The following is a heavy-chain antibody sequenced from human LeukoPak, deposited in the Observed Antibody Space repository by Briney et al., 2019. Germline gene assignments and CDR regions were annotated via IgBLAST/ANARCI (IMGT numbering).Heavy chain of an antibody. CDR3: ARSIVPLGYFDY. CDR2: IYSGGST. Sequence: GGSPRLSCAASGFTVSSNYMSWVRQAPGKGLEWVSVIYSGGSTYYADSVKGRFTISRDNSKNTLYLQMNSLRAEDTAVYYCARSIVPLGYFDYWGQGTLVTVSS. CDR1: GFTVSSNY. J-gene: IGHJ4*02. V-gene: IGHV3-66*02. D-gene: IGHD2-2*01.